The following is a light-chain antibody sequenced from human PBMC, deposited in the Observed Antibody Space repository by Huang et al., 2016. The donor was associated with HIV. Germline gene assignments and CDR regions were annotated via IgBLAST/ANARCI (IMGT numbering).Light chain of an antibody. CDR2: DSS. J-gene: IGKJ4*01. V-gene: IGKV3-11*01. CDR3: QQRSFWPPLT. CDR1: QSISNY. Sequence: EIVLTQSPAILSLSPGERASLSCRASQSISNYLAWYQQKPGQAPSLLIYDSSNRATGIPGRFSGRGSGTDFTLTISSLEPEDSAVYFCQQRSFWPPLTFGGGTKVEI.